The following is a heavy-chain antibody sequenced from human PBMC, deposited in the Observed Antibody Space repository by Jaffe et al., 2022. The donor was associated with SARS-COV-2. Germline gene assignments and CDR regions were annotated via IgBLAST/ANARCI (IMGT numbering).Heavy chain of an antibody. CDR3: ARDGGYYDSSGYPSRGAFDI. CDR2: IYSGGSA. V-gene: IGHV3-66*02. J-gene: IGHJ3*02. CDR1: GFTVSKNY. Sequence: EVQLVESGGGLVQPGGSLRLSCAASGFTVSKNYMTWVRQAPGKGLEWVSVIYSGGSAYYADSVKGRFALSRDNSKNTLYLQMNSLRAEDTAVYYCARDGGYYDSSGYPSRGAFDIWGQGTMVTVSS. D-gene: IGHD3-22*01.